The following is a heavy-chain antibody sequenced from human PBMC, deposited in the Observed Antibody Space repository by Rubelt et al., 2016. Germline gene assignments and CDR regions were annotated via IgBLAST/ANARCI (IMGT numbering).Heavy chain of an antibody. Sequence: QITLKESGPTLVKPSQTLTLTCTVSGFSLSSSGVGVGWIRQPPGKALEWLAPIYWDDDKRYSPSLENRLTITKDTSTHQVVLTMTNVGPVDTATYYCAHTLGEPTFDSGGQGTLVTVSS. CDR3: AHTLGEPTFDS. V-gene: IGHV2-5*02. J-gene: IGHJ4*02. D-gene: IGHD1-14*01. CDR2: IYWDDDK. CDR1: GFSLSSSGVG.